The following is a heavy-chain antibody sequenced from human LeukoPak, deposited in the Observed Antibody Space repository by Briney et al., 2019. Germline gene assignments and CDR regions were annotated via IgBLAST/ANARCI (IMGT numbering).Heavy chain of an antibody. Sequence: PGGSLRLSCAASGFTFSSYAMHWVRQAPGKGLEWVAVISYDGSNKYYADSVKGRFTISRDNSKNTLYLQMNSLRAEDTAVYYRARDSNSDGSSWPHFYYYYYGMDVWGQGTTVTVSS. D-gene: IGHD6-13*01. CDR1: GFTFSSYA. V-gene: IGHV3-30-3*01. J-gene: IGHJ6*02. CDR3: ARDSNSDGSSWPHFYYYYYGMDV. CDR2: ISYDGSNK.